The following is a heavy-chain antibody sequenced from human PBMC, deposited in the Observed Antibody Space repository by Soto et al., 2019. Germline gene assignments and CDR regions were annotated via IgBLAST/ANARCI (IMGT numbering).Heavy chain of an antibody. Sequence: ESGGGLVKPGGSLRLSCAASGFTFSSYSMNWVRQAPGKGLEWVSSISSSSSYIYYADSVNGRFTISRDNATNSLYLQMNSLRAEDTAVYYCARDQPGYSYGYGLGYWGQGTLVIVSS. V-gene: IGHV3-21*01. CDR1: GFTFSSYS. CDR3: ARDQPGYSYGYGLGY. J-gene: IGHJ4*02. CDR2: ISSSSSYI. D-gene: IGHD5-18*01.